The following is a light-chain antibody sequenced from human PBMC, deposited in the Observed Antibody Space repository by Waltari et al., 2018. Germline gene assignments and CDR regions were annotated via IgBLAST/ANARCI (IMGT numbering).Light chain of an antibody. Sequence: FREKPGQAPSTFIYDTSHKHSWTPARFSGSLLAGKSALTLSGAQPEAEADYYCLLPYGGSDARVFGGGTKVSVL. V-gene: IGLV7-46*01. J-gene: IGLJ2*01. CDR2: DTS. CDR3: LLPYGGSDARV.